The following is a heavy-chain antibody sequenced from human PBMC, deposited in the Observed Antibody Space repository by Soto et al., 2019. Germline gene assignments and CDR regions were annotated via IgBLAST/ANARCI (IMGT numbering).Heavy chain of an antibody. V-gene: IGHV1-3*01. J-gene: IGHJ4*02. Sequence: ASVKVSCKASGYTFTSYGMHWGRRAPGERLEWMGWINAGNGNTKYSQKFQGRVTITRDTSASTAYMELSSLRSEDTAVYYCARESGYYYDSSGYYQDYWGQGTLVTVSS. CDR1: GYTFTSYG. CDR3: ARESGYYYDSSGYYQDY. D-gene: IGHD3-22*01. CDR2: INAGNGNT.